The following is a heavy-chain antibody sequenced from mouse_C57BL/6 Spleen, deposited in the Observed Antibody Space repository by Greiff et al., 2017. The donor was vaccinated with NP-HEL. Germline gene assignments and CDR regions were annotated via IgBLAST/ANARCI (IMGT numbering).Heavy chain of an antibody. CDR1: GYSSPDNN. V-gene: IGHV1-39*01. CDR2: INPNYGTT. Sequence: EFQLQQSEPNLLKPGASVKISSKASGYSSPDNNLNWVKKSNGKSLEWIGVINPNYGTTSYNQKFKGKATLTVDQSSSTAYMQLNSLTSEDSAVYYCARGPYDYSWFAYWGQGTLVTVSA. D-gene: IGHD2-4*01. CDR3: ARGPYDYSWFAY. J-gene: IGHJ3*01.